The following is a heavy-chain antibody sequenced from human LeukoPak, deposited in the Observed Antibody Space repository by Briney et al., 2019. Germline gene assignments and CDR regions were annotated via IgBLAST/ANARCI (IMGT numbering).Heavy chain of an antibody. V-gene: IGHV3-48*02. CDR2: ITASGTAM. CDR1: GLTFSSYS. D-gene: IGHD1-26*01. CDR3: ASSGSYRFDY. J-gene: IGHJ4*02. Sequence: GGSLRLSCAASGLTFSSYSMNWVRQAPGKGLEWVSHITASGTAMFYADSVKGRFTISRDNAKNSLYLQMNSLRDEDTAVYYCASSGSYRFDYWGQGTLVTVSS.